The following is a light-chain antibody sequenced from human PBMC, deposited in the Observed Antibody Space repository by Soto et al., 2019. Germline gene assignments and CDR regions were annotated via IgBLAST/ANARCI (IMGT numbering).Light chain of an antibody. V-gene: IGLV1-44*01. CDR2: SNN. Sequence: QSALTQPPSASGTPGQRVTISCSGSSSNIGSNTVNWYQQLPGTAPKLLIYSNNQRPSGVPDRFSGSKSGTSASLAISGLQSEDEADYYCAAWDDSLNGLYVFXTGTKVTVL. CDR1: SSNIGSNT. CDR3: AAWDDSLNGLYV. J-gene: IGLJ1*01.